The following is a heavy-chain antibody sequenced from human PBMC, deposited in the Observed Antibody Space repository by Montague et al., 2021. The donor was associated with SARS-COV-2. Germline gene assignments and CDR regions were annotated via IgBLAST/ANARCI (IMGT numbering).Heavy chain of an antibody. CDR1: GNSITTYF. Sequence: SETLSLTCTVSGNSITTYFWSWIRQPPGKPLEWVGYISYSGNTNYNPSLKSRVTISVDTFKTQFSLNMKSVTAADTAVYYCARDRRIGDGGSWGSAPYYFDFWGQGTLVTVSS. V-gene: IGHV4-59*01. J-gene: IGHJ4*02. D-gene: IGHD3-10*01. CDR2: ISYSGNT. CDR3: ARDRRIGDGGSWGSAPYYFDF.